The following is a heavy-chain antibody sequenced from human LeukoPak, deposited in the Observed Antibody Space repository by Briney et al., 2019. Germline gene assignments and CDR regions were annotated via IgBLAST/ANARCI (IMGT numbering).Heavy chain of an antibody. D-gene: IGHD3-16*02. CDR3: ARVQGYDYVWGSYRYYFDY. Sequence: GASVKVSCKASGYSFTGNYMHWVRQAPGQGLEWMGWISAYNGNTNYAQKLQGRVTMTTDTSTSTAYMELRSLRSDDTAVYYCARVQGYDYVWGSYRYYFDYWGQGTLVTVSS. V-gene: IGHV1-18*04. CDR2: ISAYNGNT. CDR1: GYSFTGNY. J-gene: IGHJ4*02.